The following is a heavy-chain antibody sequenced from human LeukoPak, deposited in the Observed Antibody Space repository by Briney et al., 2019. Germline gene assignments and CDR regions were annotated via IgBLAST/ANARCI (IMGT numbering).Heavy chain of an antibody. J-gene: IGHJ6*02. Sequence: KPSETLSLTCTVSGGSISSSSYYWGWIRQPPGKGLEWIGSIYYSGSTYYNPSLKSRVTISVDTSKNQFSLQLNSVTPEDTAVYYCARGFYYTGMDVWGQGTTVTVSS. CDR2: IYYSGST. CDR1: GGSISSSSYY. V-gene: IGHV4-39*01. CDR3: ARGFYYTGMDV. D-gene: IGHD3-10*01.